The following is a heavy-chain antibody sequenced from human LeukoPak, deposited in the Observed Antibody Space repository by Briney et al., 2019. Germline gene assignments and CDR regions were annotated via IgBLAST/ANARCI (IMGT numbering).Heavy chain of an antibody. CDR3: AKDSPAIVGATPSNAFDI. V-gene: IGHV3-53*01. CDR2: IYSGGST. CDR1: GFTVSSNY. D-gene: IGHD1-26*01. Sequence: GGSLRLSCAASGFTVSSNYMSWVRQAPGKGLEWVSVIYSGGSTYYADSVKGRFTISRDNSKNTLYLQMNSLRAEDTAVYYCAKDSPAIVGATPSNAFDIWGQGTMVTVSS. J-gene: IGHJ3*02.